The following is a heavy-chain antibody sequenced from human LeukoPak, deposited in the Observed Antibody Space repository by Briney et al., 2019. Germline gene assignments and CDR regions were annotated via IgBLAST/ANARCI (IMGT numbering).Heavy chain of an antibody. V-gene: IGHV3-23*01. CDR3: ARRSAAKDAFDI. CDR1: GFSFRSHG. Sequence: GGTLRLSCAASGFSFRSHGMNWVRQAPGKGLEWVSGISPRGDITYYKDSVRGRFTISRDNAKNTLYLQMNSLRAEDTAVYYCARRSAAKDAFDIWGQGTMVTVSS. CDR2: ISPRGDIT. D-gene: IGHD6-25*01. J-gene: IGHJ3*02.